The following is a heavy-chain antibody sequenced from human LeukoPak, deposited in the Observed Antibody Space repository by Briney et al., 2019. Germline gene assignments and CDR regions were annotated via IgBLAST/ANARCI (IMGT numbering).Heavy chain of an antibody. CDR3: ARATYYYDSSGYLRDAFDI. V-gene: IGHV5-51*01. J-gene: IGHJ3*02. CDR1: GYSFTSYW. CDR2: IYPGDSDT. D-gene: IGHD3-22*01. Sequence: EESLKISCKGSGYSFTSYWIGWVRQMPGKGLEWMGIIYPGDSDTRYSPSFQGQVTISADKSISTAYLQWSSLKASDTAMYYCARATYYYDSSGYLRDAFDIWGQGTMVTVSS.